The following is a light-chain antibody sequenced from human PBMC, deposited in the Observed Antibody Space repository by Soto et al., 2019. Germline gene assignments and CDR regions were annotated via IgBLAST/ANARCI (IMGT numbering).Light chain of an antibody. CDR2: GAS. Sequence: IVLTQSPSTLSVYPGERASLSCGASQNVFSNLAWYQQTPGQAPRLLIYGASTRATGVPARFSGSGSGTEFTLTISSLQSEDVAVYWCQQYNNWPLTFGPGALLEI. CDR1: QNVFSN. CDR3: QQYNNWPLT. J-gene: IGKJ5*01. V-gene: IGKV3D-15*01.